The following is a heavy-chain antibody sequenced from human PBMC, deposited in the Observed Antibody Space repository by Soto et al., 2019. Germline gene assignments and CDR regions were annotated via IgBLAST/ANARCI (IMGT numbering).Heavy chain of an antibody. V-gene: IGHV3-23*01. CDR3: ARVQGYFDH. CDR1: GFTFSSYT. CDR2: ITPSGDRT. Sequence: EVQLLESGGDLVQPGGSLRLSCVGSGFTFSSYTMSWVRQAPGKGLEWVSAITPSGDRTSFADSVKGRFTISRDNSKNTLYLQMNSLRAEDTALYYCARVQGYFDHWGQGTLVTVS. J-gene: IGHJ4*02.